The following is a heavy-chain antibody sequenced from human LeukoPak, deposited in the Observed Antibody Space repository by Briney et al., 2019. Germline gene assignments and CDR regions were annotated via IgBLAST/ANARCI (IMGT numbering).Heavy chain of an antibody. CDR1: GFTFSSYA. V-gene: IGHV3-30-3*01. Sequence: PGGSLRLSCAASGFTFSSYAMHWVRQAPGKGLEWVAVISYDGSNKYYADSVKGRFTISRDNSKNTLYLQMNSLRAEDTAVYYCAGGRYDAAFDIWGQGTMVTVSS. D-gene: IGHD3-16*01. CDR3: AGGRYDAAFDI. CDR2: ISYDGSNK. J-gene: IGHJ3*02.